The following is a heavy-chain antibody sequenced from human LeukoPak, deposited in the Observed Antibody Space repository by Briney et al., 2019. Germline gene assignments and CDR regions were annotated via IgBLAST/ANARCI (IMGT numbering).Heavy chain of an antibody. CDR3: ARESETSGWYDY. J-gene: IGHJ4*02. Sequence: GGSLRLSCAAPGFIFDNYAIHWVRQAPGKGLEWVSLISGDGGSTFYADSVRGRFTISRDNTRRSLSLQMSSLRSEDTALYYCARESETSGWYDYWGQGTLVTVSS. CDR2: ISGDGGST. D-gene: IGHD6-19*01. V-gene: IGHV3-43*02. CDR1: GFIFDNYA.